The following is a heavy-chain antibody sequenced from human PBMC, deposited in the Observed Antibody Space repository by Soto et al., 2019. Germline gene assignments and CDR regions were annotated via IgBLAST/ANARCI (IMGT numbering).Heavy chain of an antibody. CDR2: IYHSGST. CDR3: AGVRGPYCGGECYPPTPHGFDP. Sequence: QLQLQESGSGLVKPSQTLSLTCAVSGGSISSGGYSWSWIRQPPGKGLEWIGYIYHSGSTYYNPSPKRRVTISVDRSKNQFSLKLSSVTAADSAVYYCAGVRGPYCGGECYPPTPHGFDPWGQGTLVTVSS. D-gene: IGHD2-21*01. CDR1: GGSISSGGYS. V-gene: IGHV4-30-2*01. J-gene: IGHJ5*02.